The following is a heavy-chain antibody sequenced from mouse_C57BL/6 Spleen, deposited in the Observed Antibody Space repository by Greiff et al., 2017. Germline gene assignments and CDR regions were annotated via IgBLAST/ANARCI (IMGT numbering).Heavy chain of an antibody. CDR2: IDPEDGET. CDR1: GFNIKDYY. CDR3: ARVTTVVATPYYAMDY. Sequence: VHVKQSGAELVKPGASVKLSCTASGFNIKDYYMHWVKQRTEQGLEWIGRIDPEDGETKYAPKFQGKATITADTSSNTAYLQLSSLTSEDTAVYYCARVTTVVATPYYAMDYWGQGTSVTVSS. D-gene: IGHD1-1*01. J-gene: IGHJ4*01. V-gene: IGHV14-2*01.